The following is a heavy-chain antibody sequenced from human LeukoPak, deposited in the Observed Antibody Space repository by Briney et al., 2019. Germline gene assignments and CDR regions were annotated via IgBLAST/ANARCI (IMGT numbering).Heavy chain of an antibody. CDR2: INPSGGST. D-gene: IGHD6-19*01. V-gene: IGHV1-46*01. CDR3: AREFKVLEQWLVVEVYYFDY. Sequence: ASVKVSCKASGYTFTSYYMHWVRQAPGQGLEWMGIINPSGGSTSYAQKFQGRVTMTRDTSTSTVYMELSSLRSEDTAVYYCAREFKVLEQWLVVEVYYFDYWGQGTLVTVSS. J-gene: IGHJ4*02. CDR1: GYTFTSYY.